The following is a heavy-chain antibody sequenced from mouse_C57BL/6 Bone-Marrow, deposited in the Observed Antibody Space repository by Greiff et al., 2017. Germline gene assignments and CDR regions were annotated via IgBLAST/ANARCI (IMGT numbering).Heavy chain of an antibody. J-gene: IGHJ2*01. CDR2: IYPGSGST. Sequence: QVHVKQPGAELVKPGASVKMSCKASGYTFTSYWINWVKQRPGQGLEWIGDIYPGSGSTNYNEKFKRTATLTVDTSSSTAYMQLSSLTSGDPAVYYCARHDWEGDWGQGTTLTVTS. CDR1: GYTFTSYW. D-gene: IGHD4-1*01. V-gene: IGHV1-55*01. CDR3: ARHDWEGD.